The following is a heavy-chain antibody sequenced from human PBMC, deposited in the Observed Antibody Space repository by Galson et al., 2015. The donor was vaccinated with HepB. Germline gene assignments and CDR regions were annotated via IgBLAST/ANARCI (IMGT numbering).Heavy chain of an antibody. D-gene: IGHD3-16*02. CDR2: INSDGSST. CDR3: AREVMITFGGVIVNWFDP. Sequence: SLRLSCAASGFTFSSYRMHWVRQAPGKGLVWVSRINSDGSSTSYADSVKGRFTISRDNAKNTLYLQMNSLRAEDTAVYYCAREVMITFGGVIVNWFDPWGQGTLVTVSS. J-gene: IGHJ5*02. V-gene: IGHV3-74*01. CDR1: GFTFSSYR.